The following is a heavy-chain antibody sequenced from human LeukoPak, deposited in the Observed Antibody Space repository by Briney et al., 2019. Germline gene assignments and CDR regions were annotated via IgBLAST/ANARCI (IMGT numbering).Heavy chain of an antibody. CDR1: GYTFTGYY. J-gene: IGHJ4*02. CDR2: INPNSGGT. D-gene: IGHD2-8*01. CDR3: ARDKGVLSPEYYFDY. V-gene: IGHV1-2*02. Sequence: ASVKVSCKASGYTFTGYYMHWVRQAPGQGLEWMGWINPNSGGTNYAQKFQGRVTMTRDTSISTAYMELSRLRSDDTAVYYCARDKGVLSPEYYFDYWGQGTLVTVSS.